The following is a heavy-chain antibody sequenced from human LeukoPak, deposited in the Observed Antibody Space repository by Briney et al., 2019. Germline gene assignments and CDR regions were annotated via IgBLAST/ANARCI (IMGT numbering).Heavy chain of an antibody. CDR3: GVWGSGSSDY. Sequence: SETLSLTCTVSGGSISSSSYYWGWIRQPPGKGLEWIGSIYYSGSTYYNPSLKSRVTISVDTSKNQFSLKLSSVTAADTAEYYCGVWGSGSSDYWGQGTLVTVSS. V-gene: IGHV4-39*01. CDR1: GGSISSSSYY. D-gene: IGHD3-10*01. J-gene: IGHJ4*02. CDR2: IYYSGST.